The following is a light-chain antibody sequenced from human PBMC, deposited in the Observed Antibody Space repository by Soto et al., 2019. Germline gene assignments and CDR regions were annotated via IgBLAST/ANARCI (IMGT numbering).Light chain of an antibody. CDR2: KAS. CDR1: QTISSW. J-gene: IGKJ1*01. Sequence: VQTNKTPSTVGGSVDVKGTIACRASQTISSWLAWYQQKPGKAPKLLIYKASTLKSGVPSRFSGSGSGTEITLTICILQPDDFAPYHCPHSNPYKTAFGRGTKVDIK. CDR3: PHSNPYKTA. V-gene: IGKV1-5*03.